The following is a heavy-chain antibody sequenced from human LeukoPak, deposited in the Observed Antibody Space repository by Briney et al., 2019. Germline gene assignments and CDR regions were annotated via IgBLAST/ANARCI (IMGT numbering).Heavy chain of an antibody. V-gene: IGHV1-69*13. CDR3: ARGDTSIVGAINNAFDI. J-gene: IGHJ3*02. Sequence: SVKVSCKASGGTFSSYAISWVRQAPGQGLEWMGGIIPTFGTANYAQKFQGRVTITADESTSTAYMELSSLRSEDTAVYYCARGDTSIVGAINNAFDIWGQGTMVTVSS. D-gene: IGHD1-26*01. CDR1: GGTFSSYA. CDR2: IIPTFGTA.